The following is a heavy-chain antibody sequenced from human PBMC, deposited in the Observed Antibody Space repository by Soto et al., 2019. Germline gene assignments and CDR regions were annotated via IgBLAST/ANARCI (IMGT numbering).Heavy chain of an antibody. CDR1: GFTFSTYA. V-gene: IGHV3-23*01. CDR3: ATRRGCGGGICYGLDY. J-gene: IGHJ4*02. D-gene: IGHD2-15*01. Sequence: EVQLLESGGGLVQPGESLRLSCAASGFTFSTYAMHWVRQAPGKGLEWVSVMTGNGDITYYTASVKGRFTISRDNSKNTLYLQMNSLRAEDTAIYYCATRRGCGGGICYGLDYWGQGTLVTVSS. CDR2: MTGNGDIT.